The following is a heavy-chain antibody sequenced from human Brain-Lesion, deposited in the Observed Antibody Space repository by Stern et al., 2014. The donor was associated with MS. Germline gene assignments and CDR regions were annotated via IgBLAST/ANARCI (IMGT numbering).Heavy chain of an antibody. V-gene: IGHV1-2*02. D-gene: IGHD3-3*01. CDR1: GYIFTSYY. CDR3: ARDQRGITIFGVVTDYYYLGMDV. CDR2: INPNTGGT. Sequence: VQLVESGGEVKKPGASVRVSCKTSGYIFTSYYIHWVRQAPGQGLEWMAWINPNTGGTTYAQKLQGRVTIRRDTSTSTAYLELSSLTSDDTAVYYCARDQRGITIFGVVTDYYYLGMDVWGQGTTVTVSS. J-gene: IGHJ6*02.